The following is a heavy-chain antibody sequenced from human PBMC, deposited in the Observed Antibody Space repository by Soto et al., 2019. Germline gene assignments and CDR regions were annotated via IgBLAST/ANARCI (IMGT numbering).Heavy chain of an antibody. Sequence: GGSLRLSCAASGFTFSNAWMSWVRQAPGKGLEWVGRIKSKTDGGTTDYAAPVKGRFTISRDDSKNTLYLQMNSLKTEDTAVYYCTTENITGTPVYYYYYMDVWGKGTTVTVSS. CDR1: GFTFSNAW. CDR2: IKSKTDGGTT. CDR3: TTENITGTPVYYYYYMDV. J-gene: IGHJ6*03. V-gene: IGHV3-15*01. D-gene: IGHD1-7*01.